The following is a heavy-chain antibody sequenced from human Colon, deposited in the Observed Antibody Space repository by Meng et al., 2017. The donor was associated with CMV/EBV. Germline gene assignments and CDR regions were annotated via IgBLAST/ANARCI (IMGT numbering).Heavy chain of an antibody. V-gene: IGHV3-21*01. Sequence: GGSLRLSCAASGFTFSGYYMSWVRQAPGKGLEWVSFISSSGRYIYYAASVRGRFTVSRDNAGDTLYLEINSLRVEDTALYYCVRDSLGVLSPDAFHFWGHGTMVTVSS. J-gene: IGHJ3*01. CDR3: VRDSLGVLSPDAFHF. D-gene: IGHD2-8*02. CDR1: GFTFSGYY. CDR2: ISSSGRYI.